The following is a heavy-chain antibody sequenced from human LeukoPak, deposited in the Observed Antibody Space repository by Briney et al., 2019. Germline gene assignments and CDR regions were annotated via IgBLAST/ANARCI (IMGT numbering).Heavy chain of an antibody. D-gene: IGHD2-2*01. CDR1: GGSISSYY. V-gene: IGHV4-59*01. Sequence: SETLSLTCTVSGGSISSYYWSWIRQPPGKGLEWIGYIYYSGSTNYNPSLKSRVTISVDTSKNQLFLKLSSVTAADTAVYYCASGVPSAMSYYYMDVWGKGTTVTVSS. CDR2: IYYSGST. CDR3: ASGVPSAMSYYYMDV. J-gene: IGHJ6*03.